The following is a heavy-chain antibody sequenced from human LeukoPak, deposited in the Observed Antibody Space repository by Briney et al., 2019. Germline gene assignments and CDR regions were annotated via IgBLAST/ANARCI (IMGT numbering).Heavy chain of an antibody. J-gene: IGHJ3*02. CDR1: GGSISSYY. CDR3: ARGPVAAAGTYAFDI. V-gene: IGHV4-59*01. CDR2: IYYSGST. D-gene: IGHD6-13*01. Sequence: SETLSLTCTVSGGSISSYYWSWIRQPPGKGLEWIGYIYYSGSTNYNPSLKSRVTISVDTSKNQFSLKLSSVTAADTAVYYCARGPVAAAGTYAFDIWSQGTMVTVSS.